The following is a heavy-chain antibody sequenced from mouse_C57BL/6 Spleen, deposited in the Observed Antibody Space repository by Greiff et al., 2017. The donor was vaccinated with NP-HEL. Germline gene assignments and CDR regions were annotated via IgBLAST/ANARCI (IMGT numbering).Heavy chain of an antibody. CDR1: GYTFTDYY. Sequence: QVQLQQSGAELVRPGASVKLSCKASGYTFTDYYINWVKQRPGQGLEWIARIYPGSGNTYYNEKFKGKATLTAEKSSSTAYMQLSSLTSEDSAVYFCARSRYYYGSSLGWYFDVWGTGTTVTVSS. V-gene: IGHV1-76*01. CDR3: ARSRYYYGSSLGWYFDV. J-gene: IGHJ1*03. D-gene: IGHD1-1*01. CDR2: IYPGSGNT.